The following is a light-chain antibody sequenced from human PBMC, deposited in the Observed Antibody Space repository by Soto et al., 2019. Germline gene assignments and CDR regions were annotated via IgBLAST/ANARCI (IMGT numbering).Light chain of an antibody. CDR1: QDIRDY. J-gene: IGKJ2*01. CDR3: QQYDEIPYT. V-gene: IGKV1-33*01. CDR2: DAS. Sequence: DLQMTQSPSSLSASEGDRVTITCQASQDIRDYLNWYHQKPGVAPKLLIYDASNLQTGVPSRFSGDGSGTDFSLTISSLQPEDLGTYYCQQYDEIPYTFGQGTKLEIK.